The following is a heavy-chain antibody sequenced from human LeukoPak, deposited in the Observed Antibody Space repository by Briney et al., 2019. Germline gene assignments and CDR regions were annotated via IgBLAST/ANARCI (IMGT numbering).Heavy chain of an antibody. CDR2: IWYDGSNK. Sequence: PGRSLRLPCAASGFTFSSYGMHWARQAPGKGLEWVAAIWYDGSNKYYADSVKGRFTISRDNSKNTLYLQMNSLRAEDTAVYYCARNQDYGVYNSVGAFDIWGQGTMVTVSS. J-gene: IGHJ3*02. CDR3: ARNQDYGVYNSVGAFDI. D-gene: IGHD4-17*01. CDR1: GFTFSSYG. V-gene: IGHV3-33*01.